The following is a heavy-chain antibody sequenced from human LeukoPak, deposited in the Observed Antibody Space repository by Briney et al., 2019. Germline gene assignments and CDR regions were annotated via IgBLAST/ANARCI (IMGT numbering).Heavy chain of an antibody. J-gene: IGHJ3*02. CDR1: GGTFSSYA. CDR3: ARGYYDREAFDI. CDR2: IIPIFGIA. D-gene: IGHD3-22*01. V-gene: IGHV1-69*04. Sequence: ASVKVSCTASGGTFSSYAMSWVQQAPGQGLEWMGRIIPIFGIANYAQKFQGRVTITADKSTSTAYMELSSLRSEDTAVYYCARGYYDREAFDIWGQGTMVTVSS.